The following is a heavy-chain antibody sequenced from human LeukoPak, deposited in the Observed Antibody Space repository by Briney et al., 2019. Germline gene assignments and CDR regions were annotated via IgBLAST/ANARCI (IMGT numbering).Heavy chain of an antibody. CDR1: GGSISSYY. V-gene: IGHV4-59*01. CDR3: ARDQPWTNGFDI. J-gene: IGHJ3*02. CDR2: IYYSGST. D-gene: IGHD3/OR15-3a*01. Sequence: SETLSLTCTVSGGSISSYYWSWIRQPPGKGLEWIGYIYYSGSTNYNPSLKSRVTISVDTSKNQFSLKLSSVTAADTAVYYCARDQPWTNGFDIWGQGTMVTVSS.